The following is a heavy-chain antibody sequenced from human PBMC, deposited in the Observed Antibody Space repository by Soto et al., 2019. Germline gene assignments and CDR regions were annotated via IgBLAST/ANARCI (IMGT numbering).Heavy chain of an antibody. CDR2: INAGNGNT. D-gene: IGHD3-3*01. J-gene: IGHJ6*02. V-gene: IGHV1-3*01. CDR3: ARVKRVAPSYYYYGMDV. Sequence: XTAKVSFNASGYTVTSYAMHLVRHSPGQRLEWMGWINAGNGNTKYSQKFQGRVTITRDTSASTAYMELSSLRSEDTAVYYCARVKRVAPSYYYYGMDVWGQGTTVTVSS. CDR1: GYTVTSYA.